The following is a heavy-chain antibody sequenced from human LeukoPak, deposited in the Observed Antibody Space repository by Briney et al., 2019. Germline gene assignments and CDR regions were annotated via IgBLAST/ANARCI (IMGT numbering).Heavy chain of an antibody. V-gene: IGHV3-53*01. Sequence: GGSLRLSCAASGFTFSSYWMNWARQAPGKGLEWVSVIYSGGSTYYAGSAKGRFTISRDNSKNTLYLQMNSLRAEDTAVYYCARAGENDFWSGYSKRAYYFDYWGQGTLVTVSS. CDR1: GFTFSSYW. D-gene: IGHD3-3*01. CDR2: IYSGGST. J-gene: IGHJ4*02. CDR3: ARAGENDFWSGYSKRAYYFDY.